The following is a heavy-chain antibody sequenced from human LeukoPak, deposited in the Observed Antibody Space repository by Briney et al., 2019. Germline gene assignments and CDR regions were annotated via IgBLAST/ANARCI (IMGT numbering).Heavy chain of an antibody. CDR2: INPNSGGT. CDR3: ARDGRITMPPRQFGY. CDR1: GYTFTGYY. Sequence: GASVKVSCKASGYTFTGYYMHWVRQAPGQGLEWMGWINPNSGGTNYAQKFQGRVTMTRDTSISTAYMELSRLRSDDTAVYYCARDGRITMPPRQFGYWGQGTLVTVSS. D-gene: IGHD3-10*01. J-gene: IGHJ4*02. V-gene: IGHV1-2*02.